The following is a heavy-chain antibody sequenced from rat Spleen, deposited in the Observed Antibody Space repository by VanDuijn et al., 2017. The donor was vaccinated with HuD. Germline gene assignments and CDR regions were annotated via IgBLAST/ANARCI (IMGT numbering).Heavy chain of an antibody. D-gene: IGHD1-12*02. Sequence: EVQLVESGGGLVQPGRSMKLSCAASGFTFSNYDMAWVRQAPTKGLEWVASISYDGSSTYYRDSVKGRFTISRDNAKSTLYLQMDSLRSEDTATYYCTTGWPDVMDAWGQGASVTVSS. CDR3: TTGWPDVMDA. CDR1: GFTFSNYD. V-gene: IGHV5-20*01. J-gene: IGHJ4*01. CDR2: ISYDGSST.